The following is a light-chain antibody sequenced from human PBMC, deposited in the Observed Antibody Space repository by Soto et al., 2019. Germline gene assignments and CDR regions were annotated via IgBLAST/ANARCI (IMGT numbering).Light chain of an antibody. CDR1: SSHVGGYDF. J-gene: IGLJ1*01. CDR2: EVT. CDR3: GSYSSTTTREV. Sequence: QSVLAQPASVSGSPGQSITISCTAASSHVGGYDFVSWYQHHPGTPPKLIIYEVTHRPSGVSHRFSGSKSASTASLTISGRQVEDEADYFCGSYSSTTTREVFGTGTKVTVL. V-gene: IGLV2-14*01.